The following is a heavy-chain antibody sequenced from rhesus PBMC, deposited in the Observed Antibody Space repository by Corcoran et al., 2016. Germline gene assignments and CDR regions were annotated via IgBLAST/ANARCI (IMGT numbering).Heavy chain of an antibody. CDR2: IYGSGGST. J-gene: IGHJ4*01. D-gene: IGHD3-16*01. CDR3: ARNDYYSGLDY. CDR1: GGAISRNY. V-gene: IGHV4-160*01. Sequence: QVQLQESGPGLVKPSETLSLTCAVSGGAISRNYWSVTRQPPGKGLEWIGRIYGSGGSTHYNPSLKSRVTISTDTSKNQFSLKLSSVTAADSAVYYCARNDYYSGLDYWGQEVLVTVSS.